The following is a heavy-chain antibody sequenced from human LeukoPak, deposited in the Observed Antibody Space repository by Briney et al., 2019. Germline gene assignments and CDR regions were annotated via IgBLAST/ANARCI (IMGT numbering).Heavy chain of an antibody. J-gene: IGHJ3*02. CDR3: ARHLGITIFLI. V-gene: IGHV4-38-2*01. CDR2: IYHSGST. CDR1: GYSISSGYY. Sequence: SETLSLTCAVSGYSISSGYYWGWIRQPPGKGLEWIGSIYHSGSTYYNPSLKSRVTISVDTSKNQFSLKLSSVTAADTAVYYCARHLGITIFLIWGQGTMVTVSS. D-gene: IGHD3-9*01.